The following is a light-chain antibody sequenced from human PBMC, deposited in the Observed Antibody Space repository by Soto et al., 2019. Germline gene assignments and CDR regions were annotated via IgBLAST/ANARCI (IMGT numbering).Light chain of an antibody. Sequence: EIALTQSPGTLSLSPGEIATLSCRASHSVSSSYLAWYQQQPGQAPRLLLYGASSRATGIPDRFGGSGSGEDFTLTISGLAPEDLAEYYCQHYGSSPQTFGQGTKVEIK. V-gene: IGKV3-20*01. CDR2: GAS. CDR3: QHYGSSPQT. CDR1: HSVSSSY. J-gene: IGKJ1*01.